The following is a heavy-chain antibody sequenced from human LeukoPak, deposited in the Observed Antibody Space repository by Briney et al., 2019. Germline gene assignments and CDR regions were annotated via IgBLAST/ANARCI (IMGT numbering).Heavy chain of an antibody. CDR1: GGSISRYY. CDR2: IYYSGST. CDR3: ARGGRSSWAYNFDY. Sequence: SETLSLTCTVSGGSISRYYWSWIRQPPGKGLEWIGYIYYSGSTNYNPSLKSRVTISVETSKTQFSVKLSSVTAGDKAVYYCARGGRSSWAYNFDYWGQGTLVTVSS. J-gene: IGHJ4*02. D-gene: IGHD6-13*01. V-gene: IGHV4-59*01.